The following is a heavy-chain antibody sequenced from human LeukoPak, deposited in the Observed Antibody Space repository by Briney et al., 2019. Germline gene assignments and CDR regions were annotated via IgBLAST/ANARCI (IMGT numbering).Heavy chain of an antibody. V-gene: IGHV4-38-2*02. D-gene: IGHD3-10*01. CDR3: ARDSYGSGSYNY. Sequence: PSETLSLTCTVSGYSISSGYYWGWIRQPPGKGLEWIGSIYHSGSTYYNPSLKSRVTISVDTSKNQFSLKLSSVTAADTAVYYCARDSYGSGSYNYWGQGTLVTVSS. CDR1: GYSISSGYY. CDR2: IYHSGST. J-gene: IGHJ4*02.